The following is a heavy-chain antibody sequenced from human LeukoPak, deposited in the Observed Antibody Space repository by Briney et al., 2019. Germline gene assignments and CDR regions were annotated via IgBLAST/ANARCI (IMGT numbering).Heavy chain of an antibody. J-gene: IGHJ4*02. Sequence: PGGSLRLSCAASGFTFSSYSMSWVRQAPGKGLEWVANIKQDGSEKYYVDSVKGRFTISRDNAKNSLYLQMSSLRVEDTAVYYCTRRPYSSSWYYFDYWGQGTLVTVSS. CDR2: IKQDGSEK. D-gene: IGHD6-13*01. CDR3: TRRPYSSSWYYFDY. V-gene: IGHV3-7*01. CDR1: GFTFSSYS.